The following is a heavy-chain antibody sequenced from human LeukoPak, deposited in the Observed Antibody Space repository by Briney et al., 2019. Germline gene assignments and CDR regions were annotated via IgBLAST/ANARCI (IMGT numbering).Heavy chain of an antibody. CDR1: GGSISRYY. CDR2: IYISGST. V-gene: IGHV4-4*09. D-gene: IGHD4-23*01. J-gene: IGHJ6*03. CDR3: ARRVFTVVKPYYYYCMDV. Sequence: PSETLSLTCTVSGGSISRYYWSWIRQPPGKGLEWIGYIYISGSTNSNPSPKSRVTISVDTSKNQCSLKLSSVTAADTAVYYCARRVFTVVKPYYYYCMDVWGKGTTVTVSS.